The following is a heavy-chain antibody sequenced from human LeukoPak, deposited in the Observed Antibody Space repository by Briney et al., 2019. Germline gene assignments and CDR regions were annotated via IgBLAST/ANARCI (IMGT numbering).Heavy chain of an antibody. CDR2: NNPNSGGT. Sequence: ASVKVSCKASGYTFTGYYIQWVRQAPGQGLEWMGWNNPNSGGTSYAQKFQGRVTMTRDTSITTAYMELSSLRFDDTAVYYCARVFYCSGGICYLNYWGQGTLVTVSS. D-gene: IGHD2-8*02. J-gene: IGHJ4*02. V-gene: IGHV1-2*02. CDR1: GYTFTGYY. CDR3: ARVFYCSGGICYLNY.